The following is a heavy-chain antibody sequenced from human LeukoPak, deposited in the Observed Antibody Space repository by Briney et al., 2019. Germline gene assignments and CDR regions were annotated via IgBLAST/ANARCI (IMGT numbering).Heavy chain of an antibody. CDR2: ISSSSSYI. CDR3: ARDSSGYYIFDY. V-gene: IGHV3-21*01. Sequence: PGGSLRLSCAASGFTFSSYSMNWVRQAPGKGLEWVSSISSSSSYIYYADSVKGRFTISRDNAKNSLYLQMNSLRAEDTAVYYCARDSSGYYIFDYWGQGTLVTVSS. CDR1: GFTFSSYS. J-gene: IGHJ4*02. D-gene: IGHD3-22*01.